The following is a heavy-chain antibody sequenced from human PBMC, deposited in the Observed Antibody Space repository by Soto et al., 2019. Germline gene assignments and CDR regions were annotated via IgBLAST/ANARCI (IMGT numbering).Heavy chain of an antibody. CDR2: IIPYLSVS. V-gene: IGHV1-69*02. CDR3: ATSVGSGDRAFDY. J-gene: IGHJ4*02. D-gene: IGHD3-10*01. Sequence: QVQLVQSGAEVKKPGSSLRVSCKASGDTFNFYTINWVRQAPGLGLEWLGRIIPYLSVSNYAQKFQGRVTITADKSTNTADMEVRRLRSEDTAMYDGATSVGSGDRAFDYWGQGALVTVSS. CDR1: GDTFNFYT.